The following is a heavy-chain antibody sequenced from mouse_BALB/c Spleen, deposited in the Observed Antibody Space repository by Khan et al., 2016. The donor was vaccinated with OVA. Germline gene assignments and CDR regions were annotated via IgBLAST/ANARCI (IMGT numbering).Heavy chain of an antibody. Sequence: EVELVESGGGLVKPGGSLKLSCAASGFTFSDYYMYWVRQTPEKRLEWVATISDGGSYIYYQDSVKGRFTISRDDVKNKLYLQMSSLKAEDTAMYYCARGDYGDPFAYWGQGTLVTVSA. CDR1: GFTFSDYY. J-gene: IGHJ3*01. CDR2: ISDGGSYI. CDR3: ARGDYGDPFAY. D-gene: IGHD2-13*01. V-gene: IGHV5-4*02.